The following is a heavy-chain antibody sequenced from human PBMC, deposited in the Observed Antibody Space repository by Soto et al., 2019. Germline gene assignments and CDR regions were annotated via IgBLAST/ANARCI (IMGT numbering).Heavy chain of an antibody. CDR2: IYHSGST. V-gene: IGHV4-38-2*02. J-gene: IGHJ3*02. Sequence: SETLSLTCAVSGYSISSGYYWGWIRQPPGKGLEWIGSIYHSGSTYYNPSLKSRVTISVDTSKNQFSLKLSSVTAADTAVYYCAREVYCGGDSYSKKDAFDIWGQGTMVTVSS. CDR1: GYSISSGYY. D-gene: IGHD2-21*02. CDR3: AREVYCGGDSYSKKDAFDI.